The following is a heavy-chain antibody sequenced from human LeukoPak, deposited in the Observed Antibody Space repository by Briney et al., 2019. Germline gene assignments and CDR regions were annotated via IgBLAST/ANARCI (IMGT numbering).Heavy chain of an antibody. CDR1: GFTFDDYG. V-gene: IGHV3-20*01. Sequence: GGSLRLSCAASGFTFDDYGMSWVRQAPGKGLEWVSGINWNGGSTGYADSVKGRFTISRDNAKNSLYPQMNSLRAEDTALYHCASHYGSGSYRYYFDYWGQGTLVTVSS. D-gene: IGHD3-10*01. J-gene: IGHJ4*02. CDR2: INWNGGST. CDR3: ASHYGSGSYRYYFDY.